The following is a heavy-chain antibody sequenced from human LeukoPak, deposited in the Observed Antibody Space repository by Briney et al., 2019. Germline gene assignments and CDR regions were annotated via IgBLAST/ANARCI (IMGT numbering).Heavy chain of an antibody. CDR1: GFIFSSYA. Sequence: GGSLRLSCAASGFIFSSYAMSWVRQAPGKGLEWVSTMGGSDGATYYADSVKGRFTISRDNSKNTLYLQMNSLRAEDTAVYYCARGGEYSSSSLVDYWGQGTLVTVSS. J-gene: IGHJ4*02. D-gene: IGHD6-6*01. CDR3: ARGGEYSSSSLVDY. CDR2: MGGSDGAT. V-gene: IGHV3-23*01.